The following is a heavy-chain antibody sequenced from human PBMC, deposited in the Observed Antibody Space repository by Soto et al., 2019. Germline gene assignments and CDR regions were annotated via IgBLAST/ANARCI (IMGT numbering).Heavy chain of an antibody. CDR1: GGTFSSYT. V-gene: IGHV1-69*02. Sequence: GASVKVSCKASGGTFSSYTISWVRQAPGQGLEWMGRIIPILGIANYAQKFQGRVTITADKSTSTAYMELSSLRSEDTAVYYCARALGEEQLVLGYWGQGTLVTVSS. CDR2: IIPILGIA. D-gene: IGHD6-6*01. J-gene: IGHJ4*02. CDR3: ARALGEEQLVLGY.